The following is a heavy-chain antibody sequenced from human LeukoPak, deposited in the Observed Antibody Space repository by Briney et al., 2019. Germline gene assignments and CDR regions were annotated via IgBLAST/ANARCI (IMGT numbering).Heavy chain of an antibody. Sequence: SETLSLTCTVSGGSISSSYSYWGWIRQPPGKGLEWIGNIYYSGSTYYNPSLKSRVTISVDTSKNQFSLKLSSVTAADTAVYYCARWVDSSGYYKYYYYYIDVWGKGTTVTVSS. V-gene: IGHV4-39*07. CDR3: ARWVDSSGYYKYYYYYIDV. J-gene: IGHJ6*03. CDR2: IYYSGST. CDR1: GGSISSSYSY. D-gene: IGHD3-22*01.